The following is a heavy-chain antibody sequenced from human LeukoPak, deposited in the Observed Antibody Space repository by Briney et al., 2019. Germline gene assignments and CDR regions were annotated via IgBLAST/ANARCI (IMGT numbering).Heavy chain of an antibody. CDR1: GFTFSSYW. D-gene: IGHD6-19*01. CDR3: ARDCDSSGWCLNWFDP. Sequence: GGSLRLSCAASGFTFSSYWMSWVRQAPGKGLEWVANIKQDGSEKYYVDSVKGRFTISRDNAKNSLYLQTNSLRAEDTAVYYCARDCDSSGWCLNWFDPWGQGTLVTVSS. CDR2: IKQDGSEK. V-gene: IGHV3-7*01. J-gene: IGHJ5*02.